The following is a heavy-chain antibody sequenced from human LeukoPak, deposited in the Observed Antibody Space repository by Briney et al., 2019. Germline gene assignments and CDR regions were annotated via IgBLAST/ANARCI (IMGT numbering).Heavy chain of an antibody. V-gene: IGHV3-64*01. CDR1: AFTFSNYP. CDR2: ITSDGGTT. CDR3: ERYSSFAAFNWLEP. D-gene: IGHD1-26*01. Sequence: GGSLRPSCAASAFTFSNYPMHWVRQAPGRGLGYVLAITSDGGTTYYANSVKGRFTISRDNSKNTLYLQMGSLRAEDMAVYYCERYSSFAAFNWLEPWGQGTLVIVSS. J-gene: IGHJ5*02.